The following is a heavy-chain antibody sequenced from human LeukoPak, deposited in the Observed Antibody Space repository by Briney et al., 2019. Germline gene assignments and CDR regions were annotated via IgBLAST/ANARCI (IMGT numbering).Heavy chain of an antibody. CDR2: IYYSGST. CDR3: ASGRGSITIFGVVTNHDAFDI. Sequence: SETLSLTCTVSGGSISSSSYYWGWIRQPPGKGLEWIRSIYYSGSTYYNPSLKSRVTISVDTSKNQFSLKLSSVTAADTAVYYCASGRGSITIFGVVTNHDAFDIWGQGTLVTVSS. D-gene: IGHD3-3*01. V-gene: IGHV4-39*01. CDR1: GGSISSSSYY. J-gene: IGHJ3*02.